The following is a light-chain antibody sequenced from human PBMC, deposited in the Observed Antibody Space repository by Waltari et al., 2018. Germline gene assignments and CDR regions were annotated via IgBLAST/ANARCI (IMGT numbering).Light chain of an antibody. J-gene: IGKJ4*01. CDR1: QSVSSSY. CDR2: GAS. Sequence: EIVLTQSPGTLSLSPGDRATLYCRASQSVSSSYFAWYQQKPGQAPRLLIYGASSRATGIPDRFSGSGSGTDFTLTISRLEPEDFAVYYCQQYGSSPPLTFGGGTKVEIK. V-gene: IGKV3-20*01. CDR3: QQYGSSPPLT.